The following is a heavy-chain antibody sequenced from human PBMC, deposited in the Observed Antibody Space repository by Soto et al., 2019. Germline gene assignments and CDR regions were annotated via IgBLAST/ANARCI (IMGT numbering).Heavy chain of an antibody. CDR1: GYSFTNYW. J-gene: IGHJ6*02. V-gene: IGHV5-51*01. CDR2: VYPRDSDT. CDR3: ATLYYYDHQGPMDV. D-gene: IGHD3-22*01. Sequence: GESLKISCKASGYSFTNYWIGWVRQMPGKGLEWMGIVYPRDSDTRYSPSFQGQVTISADKSISTAYLQWSSLKASDTAMYYCATLYYYDHQGPMDVWGQGTTVTVSS.